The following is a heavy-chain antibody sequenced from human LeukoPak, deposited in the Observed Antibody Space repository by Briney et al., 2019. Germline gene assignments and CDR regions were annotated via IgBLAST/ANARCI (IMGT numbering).Heavy chain of an antibody. CDR2: MSTNSANS. CDR1: GYSFTTYN. Sequence: GASVKVSFKASGYSFTTYNINWVRQAPGQGLEWMGLMSTNSANSGYAQKFLGRATMTGDSSMSTAYLELSSLRSEDTAVYYCARGGFIYGYSYFDYWGQGTLVTVSS. CDR3: ARGGFIYGYSYFDY. D-gene: IGHD5-18*01. V-gene: IGHV1-8*01. J-gene: IGHJ4*02.